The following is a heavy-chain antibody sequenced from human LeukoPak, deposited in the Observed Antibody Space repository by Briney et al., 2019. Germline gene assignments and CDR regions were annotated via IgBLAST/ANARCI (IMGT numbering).Heavy chain of an antibody. CDR1: GFTVSSSH. Sequence: GGSLRLSCAASGFTVSSSHMTWVRQAVGKGLEWVSFIYSGGDTSYADSVKGRFTISRDNSKNTLYLQMSSLRAEDTAVYFCVRGYSFGPYGMDVWGQGTTVTVSS. CDR2: IYSGGDT. D-gene: IGHD2-15*01. J-gene: IGHJ6*02. CDR3: VRGYSFGPYGMDV. V-gene: IGHV3-53*05.